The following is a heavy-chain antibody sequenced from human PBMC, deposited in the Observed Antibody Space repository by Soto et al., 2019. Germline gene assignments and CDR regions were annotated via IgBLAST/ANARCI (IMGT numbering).Heavy chain of an antibody. CDR2: ISWSSGSI. CDR1: GFTFSSYA. Sequence: PGGSLRLSCAASGFTFSSYAMSWVRQAPGKGLEWVSGISWSSGSIGYADSVKGRFTISRDNAKNSLYLQMNSLRAEDTALYYCAKDSESISPTAFDIWGQGTMVTVSS. CDR3: AKDSESISPTAFDI. V-gene: IGHV3-9*01. J-gene: IGHJ3*02.